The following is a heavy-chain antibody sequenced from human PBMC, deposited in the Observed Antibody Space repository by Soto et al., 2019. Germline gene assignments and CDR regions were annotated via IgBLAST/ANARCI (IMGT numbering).Heavy chain of an antibody. Sequence: EVQLVESGGDLVQPGGSLRLSCAVSGFTVSGNYMSWVRQAPGNGLEWVSVIYSGGRTYYADSVKGRFTISRHNSENTLYLQMNSLRTEDTAVYYCARNNYYCGNSAYFQHWGQGTLVTVSS. CDR2: IYSGGRT. J-gene: IGHJ1*01. D-gene: IGHD1-26*01. V-gene: IGHV3-53*04. CDR3: ARNNYYCGNSAYFQH. CDR1: GFTVSGNY.